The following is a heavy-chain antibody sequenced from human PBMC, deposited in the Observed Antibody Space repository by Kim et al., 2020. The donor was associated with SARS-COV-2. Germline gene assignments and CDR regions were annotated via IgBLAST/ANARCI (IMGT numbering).Heavy chain of an antibody. V-gene: IGHV4-31*02. CDR3: ARIPHPWGGWGYFDS. J-gene: IGHJ4*01. D-gene: IGHD3-16*01. Sequence: PSHSSRVIISPDTSKNQFSLTLKSVTAADTAVYYCARIPHPWGGWGYFDSWGQGILVTVSS.